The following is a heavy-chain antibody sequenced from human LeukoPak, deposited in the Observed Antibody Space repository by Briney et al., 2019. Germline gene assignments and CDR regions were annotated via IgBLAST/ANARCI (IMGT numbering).Heavy chain of an antibody. Sequence: SETLSLTCTVSGDSLISGGFYWSWIRQHPEKGLEWIGYIYYTGTTYYNPTLKSRLTISVDTSKNHFSLNLNSLNGADTAAYYCARDHTGYGRFDYWGQGALVTVSS. D-gene: IGHD5-12*01. CDR2: IYYTGTT. J-gene: IGHJ4*02. CDR1: GDSLISGGFY. V-gene: IGHV4-31*03. CDR3: ARDHTGYGRFDY.